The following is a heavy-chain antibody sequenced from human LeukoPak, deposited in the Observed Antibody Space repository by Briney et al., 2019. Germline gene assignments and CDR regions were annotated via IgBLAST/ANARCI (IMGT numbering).Heavy chain of an antibody. CDR2: INHSGST. D-gene: IGHD1-7*01. CDR1: GGSFSGYY. V-gene: IGHV4-34*01. CDR3: ARYWNWNYNY. J-gene: IGHJ4*02. Sequence: PLETLSLTCAVYGGSFSGYYWSWIRQPPGKGLEWIGEINHSGSTNYNPSLKSRVTISVDTSKNQFSLKLSSVTAADTAVYYCARYWNWNYNYWGQGTLVTVSS.